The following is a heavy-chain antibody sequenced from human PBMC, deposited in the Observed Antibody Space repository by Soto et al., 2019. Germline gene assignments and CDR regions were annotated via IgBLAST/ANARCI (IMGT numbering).Heavy chain of an antibody. J-gene: IGHJ4*02. Sequence: EVQLLESGGGLVQPGGSLRLSCAASGFTFSSYAMSWVRQAPGKGLEWVSAISGSGGSTYYADSVKGRFTISRDNSKNTLYLQMNSLRAEDTAVYYCANVFVGWLTGGDYWGQGTLVTVSS. CDR2: ISGSGGST. CDR3: ANVFVGWLTGGDY. V-gene: IGHV3-23*01. CDR1: GFTFSSYA. D-gene: IGHD6-19*01.